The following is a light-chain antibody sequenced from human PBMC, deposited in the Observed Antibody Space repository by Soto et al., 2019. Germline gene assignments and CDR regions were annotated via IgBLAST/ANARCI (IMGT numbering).Light chain of an antibody. V-gene: IGKV1-39*01. J-gene: IGKJ1*01. CDR2: AAS. Sequence: DIQMTQSPSSLSASVGDRVTITCRASQSISIYLNWYQQRPGKAPKVLIYAASSLQSGVPPRFIGSGSGTDFTLTISSLKAEDFATYFCQQSYNIPRATFGQGTKVEIK. CDR3: QQSYNIPRAT. CDR1: QSISIY.